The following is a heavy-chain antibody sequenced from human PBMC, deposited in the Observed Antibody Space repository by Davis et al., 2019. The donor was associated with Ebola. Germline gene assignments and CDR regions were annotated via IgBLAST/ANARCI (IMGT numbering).Heavy chain of an antibody. V-gene: IGHV1-2*06. Sequence: ASVTVSCKASGYTFTSYYMHWVRQAPGQGLEWMGRINPNSGGTNYAQKFQGRVTMTRDTSISTAYMELSRLRSDDTAVYYCARVILITFGGVIVMGEELDYWGQGTLVTVSS. CDR2: INPNSGGT. CDR1: GYTFTSYY. J-gene: IGHJ4*02. CDR3: ARVILITFGGVIVMGEELDY. D-gene: IGHD3-16*02.